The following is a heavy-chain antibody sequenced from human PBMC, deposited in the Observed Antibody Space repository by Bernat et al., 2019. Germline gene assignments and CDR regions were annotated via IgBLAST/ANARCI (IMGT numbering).Heavy chain of an antibody. D-gene: IGHD2-15*01. CDR1: GFTFSTYA. CDR3: AKDGCSSGSCYSGAFAT. CDR2: ISGSGGST. Sequence: EVQLLESGGGLVQPGGFLRLSCAASGFTFSTYAMSWVRQAPGKGLEWVLGISGSGGSTYYADSVKGRFTISRDNFQNTLYLQMNSLRAEDTAIYYCAKDGCSSGSCYSGAFATWGQGTVVIVSS. J-gene: IGHJ3*02. V-gene: IGHV3-23*01.